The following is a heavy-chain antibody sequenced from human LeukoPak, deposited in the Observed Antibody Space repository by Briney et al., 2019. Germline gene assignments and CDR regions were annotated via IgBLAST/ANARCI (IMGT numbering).Heavy chain of an antibody. CDR3: ARVWGIAAAGPFVDI. CDR1: GDSITSGSYY. J-gene: IGHJ3*02. CDR2: MYTSGST. V-gene: IGHV4-61*02. D-gene: IGHD6-13*01. Sequence: PSETLSLTCTVSGDSITSGSYYWSWIRQPAGKGLEWIGRMYTSGSTDYNPSLKSRVTISVDTSKNQFSLKLSSVTAADTAVYCARVWGIAAAGPFVDIWGQGTMVTVSS.